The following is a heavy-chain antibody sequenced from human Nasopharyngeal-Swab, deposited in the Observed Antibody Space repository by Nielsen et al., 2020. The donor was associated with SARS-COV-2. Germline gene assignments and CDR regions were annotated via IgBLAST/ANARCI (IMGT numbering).Heavy chain of an antibody. CDR2: ISAYNGDT. D-gene: IGHD6-19*01. Sequence: ASVKVSCKASGYSFNNYAITWVRQAPGQGLEWPGWISAYNGDTDHAQRLQGRVTMTTETSTSTAYMELRSLRSDDTAVYYCARQDRSGWYVDYWGQGTPVTVSS. J-gene: IGHJ4*02. V-gene: IGHV1-18*01. CDR1: GYSFNNYA. CDR3: ARQDRSGWYVDY.